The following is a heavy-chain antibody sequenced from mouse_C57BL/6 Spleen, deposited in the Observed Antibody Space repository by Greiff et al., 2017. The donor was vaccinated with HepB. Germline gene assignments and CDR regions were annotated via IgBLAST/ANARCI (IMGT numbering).Heavy chain of an antibody. CDR1: GYTFTSYW. D-gene: IGHD2-4*01. J-gene: IGHJ2*01. CDR2: INPSSGYT. V-gene: IGHV1-7*01. CDR3: ARSYYDYDRDFDY. Sequence: VQLQQSGAELAKPGASVKLSCKASGYTFTSYWMHWVKQRPGQGLEWIGYINPSSGYTKYNQKFKDKATLTADKSSSTAYMQLSSLTYEDSAVYYCARSYYDYDRDFDYWGQGTTLTVSS.